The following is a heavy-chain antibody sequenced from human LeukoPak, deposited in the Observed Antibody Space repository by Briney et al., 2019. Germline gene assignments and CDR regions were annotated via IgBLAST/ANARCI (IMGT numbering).Heavy chain of an antibody. Sequence: GGPLSLPCAPSGLTYSSYGMQWVRQPPAKGLEGVAVISYDGSNKYYADSVKGRFSVSRDTSNNPLYLQMNSLRPDDTALYSCVQQGGRDTYGRNWYLGLWGRGTLVTVSS. CDR3: VQQGGRDTYGRNWYLGL. CDR1: GLTYSSYG. J-gene: IGHJ2*01. V-gene: IGHV3-30*03. D-gene: IGHD2-8*01. CDR2: ISYDGSNK.